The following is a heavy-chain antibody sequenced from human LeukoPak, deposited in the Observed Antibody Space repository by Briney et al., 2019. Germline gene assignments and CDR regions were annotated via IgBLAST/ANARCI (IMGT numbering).Heavy chain of an antibody. CDR3: ARELRQGYSYGYYFDY. J-gene: IGHJ4*02. CDR1: GYTFTDYD. CDR2: IIPIFGTA. V-gene: IGHV1-69*06. Sequence: GASVKVSCKTSGYTFTDYDITWVRQAPGQGLEWMGGIIPIFGTANYAQKFQGRVTITADKSTSTAYMELSSLRSEDTAVYYCARELRQGYSYGYYFDYWGQGTLVTVSS. D-gene: IGHD5-18*01.